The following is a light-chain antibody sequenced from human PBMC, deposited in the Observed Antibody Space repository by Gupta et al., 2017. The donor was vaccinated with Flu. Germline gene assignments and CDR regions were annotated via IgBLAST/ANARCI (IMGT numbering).Light chain of an antibody. Sequence: SLGERATINCKSSQSVLYSSNNKNYLAWYQQKPGQPPKLLIYWASTRESGVPDRSSGSGSGTDFTLTISSLQAEDVAVYCCQQYYGTPPTFGQGTKVEIK. CDR3: QQYYGTPPT. CDR1: QSVLYSSNNKNY. CDR2: WAS. J-gene: IGKJ1*01. V-gene: IGKV4-1*01.